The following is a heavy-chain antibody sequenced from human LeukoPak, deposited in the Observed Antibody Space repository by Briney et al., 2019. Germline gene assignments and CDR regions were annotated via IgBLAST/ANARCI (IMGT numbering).Heavy chain of an antibody. V-gene: IGHV4-30-4*01. CDR1: GGSISSGDYY. J-gene: IGHJ4*02. Sequence: PSQTLSLTCTVSGGSISSGDYYWSWIRQPPGKGLEWIGYIYYSGNTYYNPSLKNRVFISGDTSKNQFSLKLSSVTAADTAVYYCARLVVGDYWGQGTLVTVSS. CDR3: ARLVVGDY. D-gene: IGHD6-6*01. CDR2: IYYSGNT.